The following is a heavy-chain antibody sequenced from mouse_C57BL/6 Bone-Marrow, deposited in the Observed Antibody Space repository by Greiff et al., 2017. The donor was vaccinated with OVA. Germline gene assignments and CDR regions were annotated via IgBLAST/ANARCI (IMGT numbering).Heavy chain of an antibody. CDR2: IWTGGGT. V-gene: IGHV2-9-1*01. Sequence: VQGVESGPGLVAPSQSLSITCTVSGFSLTSYAISWVRQPPGKGLEWLGVIWTGGGTNYNSALKSRLSISKDNSKSQVFLKMNSLQTDDTARYYCARKEDYGYLYAMDYWGQGTSVTVSS. CDR1: GFSLTSYA. CDR3: ARKEDYGYLYAMDY. D-gene: IGHD2-2*01. J-gene: IGHJ4*01.